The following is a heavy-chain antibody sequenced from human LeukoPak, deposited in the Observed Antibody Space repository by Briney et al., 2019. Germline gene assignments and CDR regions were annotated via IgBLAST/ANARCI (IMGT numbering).Heavy chain of an antibody. CDR2: IYYSGST. CDR3: ARDGSGGGYYFDY. D-gene: IGHD3-10*01. Sequence: SETLSLTCTVSGGSLSSGGYYWSWLRQHPGTGLEWLGYIYYSGSTYYNPSLKSRVTISVDTSKNQFSLKLSSVTAAATAVYSRARDGSGGGYYFDYWGQGTLVTVSS. V-gene: IGHV4-31*03. J-gene: IGHJ4*02. CDR1: GGSLSSGGYY.